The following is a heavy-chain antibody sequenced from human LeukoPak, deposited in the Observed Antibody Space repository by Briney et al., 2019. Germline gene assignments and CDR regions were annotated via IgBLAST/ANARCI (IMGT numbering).Heavy chain of an antibody. CDR2: IYTSGST. V-gene: IGHV4-4*07. D-gene: IGHD3-3*01. J-gene: IGHJ5*02. CDR3: AREPDYDFWSGPNWFDP. CDR1: GGSISSYY. Sequence: PSETLSLTCTVSGGSISSYYWSWIRQPAGKGLEWIGRIYTSGSTNYNPSLKSRVTMSVDTSKNQFSLKLSSVTAADTAVYYCAREPDYDFWSGPNWFDPWGQGTLVTVSS.